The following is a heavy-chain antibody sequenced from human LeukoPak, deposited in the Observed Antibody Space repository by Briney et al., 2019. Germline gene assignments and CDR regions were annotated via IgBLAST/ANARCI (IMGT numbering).Heavy chain of an antibody. Sequence: GGSLRLSCAASGFTFDDYAMHWARQAPGKGLEWVSGISWNSGSIGYADSVKGRFTISRDNAKNSLYLQMNSLRAEDTALYYCAKGGYSYGRRSYGMDVWGQGTTVTVSS. CDR3: AKGGYSYGRRSYGMDV. D-gene: IGHD5-18*01. J-gene: IGHJ6*02. CDR1: GFTFDDYA. CDR2: ISWNSGSI. V-gene: IGHV3-9*01.